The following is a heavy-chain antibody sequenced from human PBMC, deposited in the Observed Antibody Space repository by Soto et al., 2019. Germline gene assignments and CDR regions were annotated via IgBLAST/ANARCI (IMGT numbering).Heavy chain of an antibody. Sequence: SETLSLTCAVYGGSFSGYYWSWIRQPPGKGLEWIGEINHSGSTNYNPSLKSRVTISVDTSKNQFSLKLSSVTAADTAVYYCARKGYDSSGYYYYYYGMDVWGQGTTVTV. CDR2: INHSGST. CDR1: GGSFSGYY. V-gene: IGHV4-34*01. J-gene: IGHJ6*02. D-gene: IGHD3-22*01. CDR3: ARKGYDSSGYYYYYYGMDV.